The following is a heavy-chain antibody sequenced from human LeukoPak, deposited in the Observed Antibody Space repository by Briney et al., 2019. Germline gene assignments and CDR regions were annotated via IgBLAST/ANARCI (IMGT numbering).Heavy chain of an antibody. D-gene: IGHD1-1*01. Sequence: GRSLRLSCRASRFSFGDYDMHWVRQAPGKGLEWVSVISYDGSRKHYADSVRGRFSISRDNSESTLCLQMNSLTTDYTSVYFCAKYAYNWNAPDGFDMWGQGTMVIVSS. CDR3: AKYAYNWNAPDGFDM. CDR1: RFSFGDYD. CDR2: ISYDGSRK. J-gene: IGHJ3*02. V-gene: IGHV3-30*18.